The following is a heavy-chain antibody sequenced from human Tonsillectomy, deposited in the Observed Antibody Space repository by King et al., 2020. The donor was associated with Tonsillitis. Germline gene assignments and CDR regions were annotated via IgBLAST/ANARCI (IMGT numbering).Heavy chain of an antibody. CDR1: GFMFSSYS. V-gene: IGHV3-21*01. Sequence: VQLVESGGGLVKPGGSLRLSCAASGFMFSSYSMNWVRQAPGKGLEWVSSISRSSSYIYYADSVKGRFTISRDNAKNSLHLQMNSLRAENTAVYYCARVLGYSGYDVVGYGMDVWGQGTTVTVSS. J-gene: IGHJ6*02. CDR2: ISRSSSYI. CDR3: ARVLGYSGYDVVGYGMDV. D-gene: IGHD5-12*01.